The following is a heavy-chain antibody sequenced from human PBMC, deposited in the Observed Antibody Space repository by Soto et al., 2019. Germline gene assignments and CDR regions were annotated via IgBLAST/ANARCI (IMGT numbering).Heavy chain of an antibody. CDR2: IYYSGGT. J-gene: IGHJ6*02. V-gene: IGHV4-59*12. CDR3: ARDGATGTTQGVYGMDV. Sequence: SATLSLTCTVSGGSISSYYWSWIRQPPVKGLEWIGYIYYSGGTNYNPSLKSRVTISVDTSKNQFSLKLSSVTAADTAVYYCARDGATGTTQGVYGMDVWGQGTTVTVSS. CDR1: GGSISSYY. D-gene: IGHD1-1*01.